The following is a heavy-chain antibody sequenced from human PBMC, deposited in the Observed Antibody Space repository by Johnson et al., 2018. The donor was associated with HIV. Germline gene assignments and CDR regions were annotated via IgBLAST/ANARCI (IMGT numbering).Heavy chain of an antibody. Sequence: QVQLAESGGGLVKPGGSMRLSCAASGFRFSDYYMSWIRQAPGKGLEWISYMSSSGSTIYHAESVKGRFTISRDRYKNTLYLQVNSLRAEDTAVYYCAGGSRYTHDNDDVYLLHAFDVWGQGTMVTVSS. CDR1: GFRFSDYY. CDR3: AGGSRYTHDNDDVYLLHAFDV. D-gene: IGHD3-16*01. V-gene: IGHV3-11*04. J-gene: IGHJ3*01. CDR2: MSSSGSTI.